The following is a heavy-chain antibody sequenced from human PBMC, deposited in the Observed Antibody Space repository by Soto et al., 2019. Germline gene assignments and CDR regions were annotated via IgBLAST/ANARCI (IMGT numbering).Heavy chain of an antibody. D-gene: IGHD1-26*01. Sequence: QVQLQESGPGLVKPSGTLSLTCAVSGGSISSSNWWRWVRQPPGKGLEWIGEIYHSGSTNYNPSLKSRVTISVDKSKNQFSLKLSSVTAADTAVYYCARDLEFEVGATWFDPWGQGTLVTVSS. CDR2: IYHSGST. CDR1: GGSISSSNW. CDR3: ARDLEFEVGATWFDP. V-gene: IGHV4-4*02. J-gene: IGHJ5*02.